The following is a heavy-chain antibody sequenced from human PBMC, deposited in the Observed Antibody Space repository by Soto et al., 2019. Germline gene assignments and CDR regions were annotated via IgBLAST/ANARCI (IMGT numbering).Heavy chain of an antibody. J-gene: IGHJ4*02. CDR2: VFYTGFT. D-gene: IGHD1-20*01. CDR1: CASISGSYYY. Sequence: PSETLSLTSAVSCASISGSYYYWAWLRQSPGKGPEWIGSVFYTGFTSYNPSLESRVSVSVDTSKSQFSLKLSAVTAADTAVYYCATSQKGYNWNYFDHWGQGALVTVSS. CDR3: ATSQKGYNWNYFDH. V-gene: IGHV4-39*01.